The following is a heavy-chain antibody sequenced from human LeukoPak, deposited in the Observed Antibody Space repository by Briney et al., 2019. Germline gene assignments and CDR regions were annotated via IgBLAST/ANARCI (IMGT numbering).Heavy chain of an antibody. V-gene: IGHV1-18*01. J-gene: IGHJ4*02. D-gene: IGHD5-24*01. CDR2: ISAYNGNT. Sequence: ASVTVSCKASGYTFTSYGISWVRQAPGQGLEWMGWISAYNGNTNYAQNLQGRVTMTTDTSTSTAYMDLRSLRSDDTAVYYCARDPRQDGSLFDYWGQGTLVTVSS. CDR1: GYTFTSYG. CDR3: ARDPRQDGSLFDY.